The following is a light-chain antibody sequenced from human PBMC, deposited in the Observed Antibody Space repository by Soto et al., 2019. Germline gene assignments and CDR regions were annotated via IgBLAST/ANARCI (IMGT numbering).Light chain of an antibody. CDR2: AAS. V-gene: IGKV1-39*01. CDR3: QQSYNSPFT. J-gene: IGKJ3*01. CDR1: QRISKY. Sequence: DIPMTQSPSSLSASVGDRVTITCRASQRISKYLNWYQQKSGKAPKLLIYAASSLQSGVPSRFTGNESGTDFTLTISGLQPEDVATYYCQQSYNSPFTFGPGTKVDVK.